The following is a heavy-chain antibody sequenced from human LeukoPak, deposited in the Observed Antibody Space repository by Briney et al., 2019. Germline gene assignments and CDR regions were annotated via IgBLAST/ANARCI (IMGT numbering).Heavy chain of an antibody. V-gene: IGHV3-11*04. CDR1: GFTFSDYY. D-gene: IGHD3-16*01. CDR3: ARGDAFSGDH. J-gene: IGHJ4*02. CDR2: ISSSGSTI. Sequence: GGPLRLSCAASGFTFSDYYMSWIRQAPGKGLEGVSYISSSGSTIYYAASVKGRSTISRDNAKNSLYLQMTRLRAEETAVYYCARGDAFSGDHWGQGTLVTASS.